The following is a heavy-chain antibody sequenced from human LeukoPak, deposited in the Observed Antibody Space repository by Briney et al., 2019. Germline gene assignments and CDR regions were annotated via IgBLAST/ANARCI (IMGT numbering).Heavy chain of an antibody. Sequence: PGESLKISCKGPGYSFTSNWIGWVRQMPGKGLERMGIIYPSDPNTRYSPSFQGQVTISADKSISTAFLQWSSLKASDTAMYYCARPRSRTIDAFDIWGQGTMVTVSS. D-gene: IGHD2-2*01. CDR1: GYSFTSNW. CDR3: ARPRSRTIDAFDI. V-gene: IGHV5-51*01. J-gene: IGHJ3*02. CDR2: IYPSDPNT.